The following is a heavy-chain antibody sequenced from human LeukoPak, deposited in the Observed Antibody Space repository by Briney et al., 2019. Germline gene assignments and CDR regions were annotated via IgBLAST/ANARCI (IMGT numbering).Heavy chain of an antibody. J-gene: IGHJ4*02. CDR3: ARSHGDSDYYDY. CDR2: ISWNSGSI. Sequence: GGSLRLSCAASGFTFDDYAMHWVRQAPGKGLEWVSGISWNSGSIGYADSVKGRFTISRDNAKNSLNLQMNSLRAEDTAVYYCARSHGDSDYYDYWGQGTLVTVSS. CDR1: GFTFDDYA. V-gene: IGHV3-9*01. D-gene: IGHD4-17*01.